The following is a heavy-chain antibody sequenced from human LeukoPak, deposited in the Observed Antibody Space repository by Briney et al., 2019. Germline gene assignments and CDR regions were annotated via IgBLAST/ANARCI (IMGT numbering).Heavy chain of an antibody. J-gene: IGHJ4*02. CDR3: ARDHRGVRDYFDY. D-gene: IGHD3-10*01. CDR1: GFTFSNYD. V-gene: IGHV3-30*04. Sequence: GRSLRLSCAASGFTFSNYDIHWVRQAPGKGLEWVAIMSYDGNKYYADSVKGRFTISRDNSKNTLYLQMNSLRAEDTAVYYCARDHRGVRDYFDYWGQGTLVTVSS. CDR2: MSYDGNK.